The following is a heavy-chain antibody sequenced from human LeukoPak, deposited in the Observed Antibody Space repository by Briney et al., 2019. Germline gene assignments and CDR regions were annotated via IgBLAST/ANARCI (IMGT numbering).Heavy chain of an antibody. V-gene: IGHV3-21*01. CDR2: ISSSSSYI. Sequence: RTGGSLRLSCTASGFTFGDYAMYWVRQAPGKGLEWVSCISSSSSYIYYADSVKGRFTISRDNAKNSLYLQMNSLRAEDTAVYYCARDLTGDSSGWYERVNWFDPWGQGTLVTVSS. J-gene: IGHJ5*02. D-gene: IGHD6-19*01. CDR1: GFTFGDYA. CDR3: ARDLTGDSSGWYERVNWFDP.